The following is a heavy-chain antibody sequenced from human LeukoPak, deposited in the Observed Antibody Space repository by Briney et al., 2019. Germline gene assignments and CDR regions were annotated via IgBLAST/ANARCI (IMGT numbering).Heavy chain of an antibody. Sequence: PGGSLRLSCAASGFTFSSYSMNWVRQAPGRGLEWVSSISSSSSYIYYAGSVKGRFTISRDNAKNSLYLQMNSLRAEDTAVYYCARVTQWELFFDYWGQGTLVTVSS. V-gene: IGHV3-21*01. CDR2: ISSSSSYI. CDR3: ARVTQWELFFDY. J-gene: IGHJ4*02. D-gene: IGHD1-26*01. CDR1: GFTFSSYS.